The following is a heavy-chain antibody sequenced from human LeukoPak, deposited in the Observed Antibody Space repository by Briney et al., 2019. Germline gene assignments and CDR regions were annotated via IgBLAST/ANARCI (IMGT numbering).Heavy chain of an antibody. CDR3: ARGEDSSGYYPNWFDP. CDR2: IYYSGST. V-gene: IGHV4-39*07. D-gene: IGHD3-22*01. J-gene: IGHJ5*02. CDR1: TFSSYA. Sequence: TFSSYAMTWVRQPPGKGLEWIGSIYYSGSTYYNPSLKSRVTISVDTSKNQFSLKLSSVTAADTAVYYCARGEDSSGYYPNWFDPWGQGTLVTVSS.